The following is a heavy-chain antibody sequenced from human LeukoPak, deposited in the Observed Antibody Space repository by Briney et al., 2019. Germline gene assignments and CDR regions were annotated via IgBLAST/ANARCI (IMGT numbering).Heavy chain of an antibody. CDR2: INDYTANT. J-gene: IGHJ6*02. Sequence: SETLSLTCDVFGGSFTDYFWTWIRQSPGKGLEWIGEINDYTANTNYNPSLNSPVSIFLQKPKNQFALELRAETAADTAVYCCAIGRMAKIVVVHSFHYGMDVWGQGTTVTVSS. V-gene: IGHV4-34*01. D-gene: IGHD3-22*01. CDR3: AIGRMAKIVVVHSFHYGMDV. CDR1: GGSFTDYF.